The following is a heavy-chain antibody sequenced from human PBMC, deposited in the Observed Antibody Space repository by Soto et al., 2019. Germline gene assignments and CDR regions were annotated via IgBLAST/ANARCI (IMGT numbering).Heavy chain of an antibody. CDR2: IYYSGST. V-gene: IGHV4-59*08. J-gene: IGHJ5*02. CDR3: ARSTRSWFDP. CDR1: GGSISSYY. Sequence: SETLSLTCTVSGGSISSYYWSWIRQPPGKGLEWIGYIYYSGSTNFNPSLKSRVSMSVDTSKNQLSLKLSSVTAADTAVYYCARSTRSWFDPWGQGSLVTVSS.